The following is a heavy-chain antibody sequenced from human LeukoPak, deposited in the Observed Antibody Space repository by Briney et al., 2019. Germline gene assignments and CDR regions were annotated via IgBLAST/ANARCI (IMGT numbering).Heavy chain of an antibody. D-gene: IGHD3-3*01. CDR2: IYHSGST. CDR3: ARDLIRITIFGVVITNWFDP. V-gene: IGHV4-38-2*02. CDR1: GYSISSGYY. J-gene: IGHJ5*02. Sequence: SETLSLTCAVSGYSISSGYYWGWIRQPPGKGLEWIGSIYHSGSTYYNPSLKSRVTISVDTSKNRFSLKLSSVTAADTAVYYCARDLIRITIFGVVITNWFDPWGQGTLVTVSS.